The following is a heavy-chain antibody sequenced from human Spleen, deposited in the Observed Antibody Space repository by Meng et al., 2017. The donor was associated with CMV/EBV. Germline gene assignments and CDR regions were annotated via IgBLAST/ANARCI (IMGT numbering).Heavy chain of an antibody. V-gene: IGHV3-53*01. CDR3: ARDLGGGDTFDI. Sequence: GGSLKISCTASGFPITNTAMTWVRQAPGKGLEWVSLISRDGDTHYTDSVKGRFIISKDNSKKTLYLQMNSLRAEDTAIYYCARDLGGGDTFDIWGHGTMVTVSS. D-gene: IGHD2-21*02. CDR2: ISRDGDT. J-gene: IGHJ3*02. CDR1: GFPITNTA.